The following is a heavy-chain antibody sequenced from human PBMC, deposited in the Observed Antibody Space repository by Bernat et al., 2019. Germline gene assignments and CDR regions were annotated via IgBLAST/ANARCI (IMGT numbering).Heavy chain of an antibody. D-gene: IGHD1-26*01. Sequence: QVQLVQSGAEVKKPGASVKVSCKASGYTFTSYAMHWVRQAPGQRLDWMGWINAGNGNTKYSQKFQGRVTITRDTSASTAYMELSSLRSEDTAVYYCARGDSGSYPLDYWGQGTLVTVSS. CDR2: INAGNGNT. CDR3: ARGDSGSYPLDY. V-gene: IGHV1-3*01. CDR1: GYTFTSYA. J-gene: IGHJ4*02.